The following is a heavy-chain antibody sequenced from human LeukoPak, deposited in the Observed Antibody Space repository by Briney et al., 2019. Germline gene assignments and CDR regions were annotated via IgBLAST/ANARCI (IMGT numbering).Heavy chain of an antibody. J-gene: IGHJ3*01. CDR2: ISEDGTKT. CDR3: ARGAYTGFDV. Sequence: GGSLRLSCAASGFTVSSNYMSWVRQPPGKGLVWVSCISEDGTKTEFADSVKGRFTISRDNAKNTLYLQMNSLRVEDTAVYYCARGAYTGFDVWGQGTVVTVSS. D-gene: IGHD5-12*01. CDR1: GFTVSSNY. V-gene: IGHV3-74*03.